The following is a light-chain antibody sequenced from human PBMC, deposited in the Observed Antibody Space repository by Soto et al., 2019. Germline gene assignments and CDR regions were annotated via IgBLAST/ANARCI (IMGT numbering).Light chain of an antibody. J-gene: IGLJ1*01. V-gene: IGLV1-40*01. CDR3: QSYDRSLSGYV. Sequence: QSVLTQPPSVSGAPGQRVTISCTGSSSNIGAGYDVHWYQQLPGTAPKLLIYGNSNRPSGVPDRFSGSKSGTSASLDITGLHAADEADYSCQSYDRSLSGYVFGTATKVTVL. CDR2: GNS. CDR1: SSNIGAGYD.